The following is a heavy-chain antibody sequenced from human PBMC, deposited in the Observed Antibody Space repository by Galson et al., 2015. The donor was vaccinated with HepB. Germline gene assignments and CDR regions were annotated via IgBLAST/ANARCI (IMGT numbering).Heavy chain of an antibody. V-gene: IGHV1-69*10. CDR3: ARDVTQGYGDYDNFDY. D-gene: IGHD4-17*01. Sequence: SVKVSCKASGGTFSSYAISWVRQAPGQGLEWMGGIIPILGIANYAQKFQGRVTITADEPTSTAYMELSSLRSEDTAVYYCARDVTQGYGDYDNFDYWGQGTLVTVSS. CDR2: IIPILGIA. CDR1: GGTFSSYA. J-gene: IGHJ4*02.